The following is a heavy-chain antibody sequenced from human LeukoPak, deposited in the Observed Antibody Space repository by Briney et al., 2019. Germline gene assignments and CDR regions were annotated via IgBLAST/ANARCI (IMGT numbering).Heavy chain of an antibody. J-gene: IGHJ4*02. Sequence: SETLSLTCTVSGGSIGGYYWGWIRQPPGKGLEWIGSIYYSGSTYYNPSLKSRVTISVDTSKNQFSLKLSSVTAADTAVYYCARMSARGKDYWGQGTLVTVSS. V-gene: IGHV4-39*01. CDR1: GGSIGGYY. CDR2: IYYSGST. CDR3: ARMSARGKDY.